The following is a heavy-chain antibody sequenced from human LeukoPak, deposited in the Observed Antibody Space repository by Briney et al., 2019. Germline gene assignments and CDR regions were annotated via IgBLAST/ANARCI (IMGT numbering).Heavy chain of an antibody. Sequence: ASVKVSCKASGGTFSSYAISWVRQAPGQGLEWMGGIIPIIGTANYAQKFQGRVTITTDESTSTAYMELSSLRSEDTAVYYCASKITFGGVIAAPYDAFDIWGQGTMVTVSS. J-gene: IGHJ3*02. D-gene: IGHD3-16*02. V-gene: IGHV1-69*05. CDR1: GGTFSSYA. CDR3: ASKITFGGVIAAPYDAFDI. CDR2: IIPIIGTA.